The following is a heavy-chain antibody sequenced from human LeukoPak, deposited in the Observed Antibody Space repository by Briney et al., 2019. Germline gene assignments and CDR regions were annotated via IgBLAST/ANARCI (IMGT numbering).Heavy chain of an antibody. Sequence: SETLSLTCAVYGGSFSGYYWSWIRQPPGKGLEWIGEINHSGSTNYNPSLKGRVTISVDTSKNQFSLKLSSVTAADTAVYYCARGPDYYDSSRTYYFDYWGQGTLVTVSS. J-gene: IGHJ4*02. CDR2: INHSGST. D-gene: IGHD3-22*01. V-gene: IGHV4-34*01. CDR3: ARGPDYYDSSRTYYFDY. CDR1: GGSFSGYY.